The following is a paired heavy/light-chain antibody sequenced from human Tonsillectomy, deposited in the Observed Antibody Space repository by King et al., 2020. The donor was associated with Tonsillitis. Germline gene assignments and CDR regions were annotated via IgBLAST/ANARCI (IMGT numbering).Light chain of an antibody. Sequence: IQLTQSPSSLSASVGDRVSITCRASQGISIYLAWYQQKPGKAPKLLIYAASTLQSGVPSRFSGSGSGTDFTLTISSLQPEDFATYYCQHLNSYAVTFGQGTKVEIK. CDR1: QGISIY. CDR2: AAS. J-gene: IGKJ1*01. CDR3: QHLNSYAVT. V-gene: IGKV1-9*01.
Heavy chain of an antibody. CDR1: GFTFSNYG. V-gene: IGHV3-30*02. CDR2: IRYHGETK. CDR3: AKDGSLIDYYDSSGLINWFDP. D-gene: IGHD3-22*01. Sequence: QVQLVESGGGVVQPGGSLRLSCAASGFTFSNYGMHWVRQAPGKGLEWVAFIRYHGETKNYADSVKGRFTVSRDNSKNTLYLQLNSLRTEDTAVYYCAKDGSLIDYYDSSGLINWFDPWGQGTLVTVSS. J-gene: IGHJ5*02.